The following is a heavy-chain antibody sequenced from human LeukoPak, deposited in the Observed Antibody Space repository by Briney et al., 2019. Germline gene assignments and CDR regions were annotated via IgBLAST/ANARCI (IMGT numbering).Heavy chain of an antibody. CDR3: ARVRDTNFYYYYMDV. CDR2: IYYSGST. CDR1: GGSISSYY. V-gene: IGHV4-59*12. J-gene: IGHJ6*03. D-gene: IGHD5-18*01. Sequence: PSETLSLTCTVSGGSISSYYWSWIRQPPGKGLEWIGYIYYSGSTNYNPSLKSRVTISVDTSKNQFSLKLSSVTAADTAVYYCARVRDTNFYYYYMDVWGKGTTVTVSS.